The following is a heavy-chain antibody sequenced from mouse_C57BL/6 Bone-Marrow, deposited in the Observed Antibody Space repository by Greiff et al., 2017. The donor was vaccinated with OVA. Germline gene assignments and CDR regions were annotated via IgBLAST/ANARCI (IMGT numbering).Heavy chain of an antibody. J-gene: IGHJ2*01. V-gene: IGHV1-55*01. CDR3: ARGDYYGSSASGY. CDR2: IYPGSGST. D-gene: IGHD1-1*01. CDR1: GYTFTSYW. Sequence: QVQLQQPGAELVKPGASVKMSCKASGYTFTSYWITWVKQRPGQGLEWIGDIYPGSGSTNYNEKFKSKATLTVDTSSSPAYMQLSSLTSEDSAVYYGARGDYYGSSASGYWGQGTTLTVSS.